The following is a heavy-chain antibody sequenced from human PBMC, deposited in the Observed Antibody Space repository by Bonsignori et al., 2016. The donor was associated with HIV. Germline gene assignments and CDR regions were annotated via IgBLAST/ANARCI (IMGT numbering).Heavy chain of an antibody. Sequence: EVQLVESGGGLVQPGGSLRLSCAVSGITFSNYWMSWVRQAPGKGLEWVANIKHDGSETYYVDAVKGRFTISRDKRQRTYCICKMNSLRVEDAAIYYCAREPFRYWGQGTLVTV. V-gene: IGHV3-7*01. J-gene: IGHJ4*02. CDR1: GITFSNYW. CDR3: AREPFRY. CDR2: IKHDGSET.